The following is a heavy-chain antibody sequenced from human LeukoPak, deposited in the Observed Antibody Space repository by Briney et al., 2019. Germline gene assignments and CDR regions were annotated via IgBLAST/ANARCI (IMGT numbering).Heavy chain of an antibody. J-gene: IGHJ4*02. CDR3: ARVGSGLNLYYFDY. V-gene: IGHV4-39*07. CDR1: GDSISDSKYF. Sequence: SETLSLTCTVFGDSISDSKYFWGWIRQPPGKGLECIGNFYSGGSTYYNPSLKSRVAISEDTSGKQFSLRLGSVTAADTAVYFCARVGSGLNLYYFDYWGQGILVTVSS. D-gene: IGHD3-3*01. CDR2: FYSGGST.